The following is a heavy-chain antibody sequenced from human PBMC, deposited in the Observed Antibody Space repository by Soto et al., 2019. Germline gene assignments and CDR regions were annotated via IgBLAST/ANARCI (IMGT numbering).Heavy chain of an antibody. J-gene: IGHJ4*02. CDR1: GYRFTSYG. D-gene: IGHD4-17*01. CDR2: ISAYNGNT. Sequence: GVSVNASSTACGYRFTSYGSCCVRQSPGQGLEWMGWISAYNGNTNYAQKLQGRVTMTTDTSTSTAYMELRSLRSDDTAVYYCARSDYGDSSYFDYWRQGTLVTVSS. CDR3: ARSDYGDSSYFDY. V-gene: IGHV1-18*01.